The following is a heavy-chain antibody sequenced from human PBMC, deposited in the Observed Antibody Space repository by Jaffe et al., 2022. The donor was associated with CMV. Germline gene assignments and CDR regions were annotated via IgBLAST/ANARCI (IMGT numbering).Heavy chain of an antibody. CDR1: GGSISSSSYY. V-gene: IGHV4-39*01. Sequence: QLQLQESGPGLVKPSETLSLTCTVSGGSISSSSYYWDWIRQPPGKGLEWIGNIYYSGSTYYNPSLKSRVTISVDTSKNQFFLLLNSVTAADTAVYYCARRVYNSGCYDYWGQGTLVTVSS. J-gene: IGHJ4*02. CDR2: IYYSGST. D-gene: IGHD6-19*01. CDR3: ARRVYNSGCYDY.